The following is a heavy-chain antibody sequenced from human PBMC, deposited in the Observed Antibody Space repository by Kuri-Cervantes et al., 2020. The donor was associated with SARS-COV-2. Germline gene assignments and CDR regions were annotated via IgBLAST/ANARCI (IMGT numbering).Heavy chain of an antibody. CDR3: ARDRDGYSSSWYGGYYYGMDV. J-gene: IGHJ6*02. CDR1: GFTFSSYS. CDR2: ISSSSSYI. Sequence: GESLKISCAASGFTFSSYSMNWVRQAPGRGLEWVSSISSSSSYIYYADSVKGRFTIPRDNAKNSLYLQMNSLRAEDTAVYYCARDRDGYSSSWYGGYYYGMDVWGQGTTVTVSS. D-gene: IGHD6-13*01. V-gene: IGHV3-21*01.